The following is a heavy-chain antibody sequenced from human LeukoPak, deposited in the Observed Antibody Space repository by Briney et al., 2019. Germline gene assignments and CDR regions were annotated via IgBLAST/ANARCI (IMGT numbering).Heavy chain of an antibody. J-gene: IGHJ4*02. CDR3: ARVGQLVFHY. CDR1: GYTFTNYY. Sequence: ASVKVSCKTSGYTFTNYYMHWVRQAPGQGLEWMGIINPSDGSTNYAQKFQGRVTMTRDTSTSTVYMELSSLRSEDTAVFYCARVGQLVFHYWGQGTLATVSS. CDR2: INPSDGST. V-gene: IGHV1-46*03. D-gene: IGHD6-6*01.